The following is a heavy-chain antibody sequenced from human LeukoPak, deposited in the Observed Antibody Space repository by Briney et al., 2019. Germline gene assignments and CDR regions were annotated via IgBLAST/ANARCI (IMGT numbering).Heavy chain of an antibody. V-gene: IGHV3-7*03. Sequence: AGGSLRLSCAASGFTFSSYWMSWVRQAPGKGLEWVANIKQDGSEKYYVDSVKGRFTISRDNAKNSLYLQMSSLRAEDTALYYCAKDMGYCSSTSCYVFDYWGQGTLVTVSS. CDR3: AKDMGYCSSTSCYVFDY. CDR1: GFTFSSYW. CDR2: IKQDGSEK. J-gene: IGHJ4*02. D-gene: IGHD2-2*01.